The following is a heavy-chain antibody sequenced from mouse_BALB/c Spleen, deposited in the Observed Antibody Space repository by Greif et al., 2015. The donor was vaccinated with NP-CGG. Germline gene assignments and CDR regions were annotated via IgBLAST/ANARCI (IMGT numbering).Heavy chain of an antibody. J-gene: IGHJ2*01. D-gene: IGHD2-2*01. CDR3: TRGGVKGYFDY. Sequence: LQQSGSELVRPGASVKLSCKASGYTFTSYWMHWVKQRPGQGLEWIGNIYPGSGSTNYDEKFKSKATLTVDTSSSTAHMQLSSLTSEDSAVYYCTRGGVKGYFDYWGQGTTLTVSS. CDR1: GYTFTSYW. V-gene: IGHV1S22*01. CDR2: IYPGSGST.